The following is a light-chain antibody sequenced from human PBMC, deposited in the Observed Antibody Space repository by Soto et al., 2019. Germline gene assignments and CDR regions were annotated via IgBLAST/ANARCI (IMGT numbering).Light chain of an antibody. CDR3: QQLNSYPRT. CDR2: AAS. Sequence: IQLTQSPSSLSASVGDRVTITCRASQGISSYLAWYQQKPGKAPKLLIYAASTLQSGVPSRFXXXXXXXXXXLTISSLQPEDFATYYCQQLNSYPRTFGQGTKVEIK. CDR1: QGISSY. V-gene: IGKV1-9*01. J-gene: IGKJ1*01.